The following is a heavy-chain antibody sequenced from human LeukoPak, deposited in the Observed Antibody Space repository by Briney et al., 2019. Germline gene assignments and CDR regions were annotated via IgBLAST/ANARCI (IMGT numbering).Heavy chain of an antibody. CDR2: IRYDGSNK. Sequence: PGGSLRLSCAASGFTFSSYGMHWVRQAPGKGLEWVAFIRYDGSNKYYADSVKGRFTISRDNSKNTLYLQMNSLRAEDTAVYYCVTIRSYHFDYWGQGTLVTVSS. V-gene: IGHV3-30*02. CDR3: VTIRSYHFDY. D-gene: IGHD2-2*01. J-gene: IGHJ4*02. CDR1: GFTFSSYG.